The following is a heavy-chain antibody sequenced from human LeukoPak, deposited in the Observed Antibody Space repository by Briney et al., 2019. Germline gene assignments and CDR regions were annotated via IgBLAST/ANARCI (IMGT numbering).Heavy chain of an antibody. D-gene: IGHD3-10*02. CDR1: GFTFSSYS. CDR2: ISGSGGST. Sequence: GGSLRLSCAASGFTFSSYSMNWVRQAPGKGLEWVSAISGSGGSTYYADSVKGRFTISRANSKNTLYLQMNSLRAEDTAVYYCAKVMLGELLYWFDPWGQGTLVTVSS. J-gene: IGHJ5*02. CDR3: AKVMLGELLYWFDP. V-gene: IGHV3-23*01.